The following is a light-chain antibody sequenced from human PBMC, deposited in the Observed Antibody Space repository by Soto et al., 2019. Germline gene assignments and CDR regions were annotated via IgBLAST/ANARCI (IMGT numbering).Light chain of an antibody. CDR2: DVS. CDR1: SSDVGGYNS. V-gene: IGLV2-11*01. Sequence: QSALTQPRSVSGSPGQSVTISCTGTSSDVGGYNSVSWYQQHPGKAPKLMIYDVSKRPSGVPDRFSGSKSGNTASLTISGLQAEDEADYDCCSYAGTYTYVFGTGTKVTVL. J-gene: IGLJ1*01. CDR3: CSYAGTYTYV.